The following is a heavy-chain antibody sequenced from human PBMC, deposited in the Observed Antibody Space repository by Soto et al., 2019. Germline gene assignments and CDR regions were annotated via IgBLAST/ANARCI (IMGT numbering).Heavy chain of an antibody. J-gene: IGHJ6*02. CDR2: IVIVGDT. V-gene: IGHV3-13*01. CDR1: GFTFGSYD. CDR3: AREPSGEGFGEVSYGLDV. Sequence: EVQLVESGGGSVQPGGSLRLSCAASGFTFGSYDMHWVRQATGRGLEWVSSIVIVGDTYYQGSVKGRFTITRDNVKNSLYLQMNSRRAGDSAVDYCAREPSGEGFGEVSYGLDVWGHGTTVTVSS. D-gene: IGHD3-10*01.